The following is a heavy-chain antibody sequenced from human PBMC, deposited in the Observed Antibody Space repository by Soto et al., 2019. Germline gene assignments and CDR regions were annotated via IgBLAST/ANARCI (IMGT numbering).Heavy chain of an antibody. CDR2: IYYSGGT. D-gene: IGHD5-12*01. CDR3: AREFVVATIFNYYYYGMDV. V-gene: IGHV4-31*03. CDR1: GGSISSGGYY. Sequence: PSETLSLTCTVSGGSISSGGYYWSWIRQHPGKGLEWIGYIYYSGGTYYNPSLKSRVTISVGTSKNQFSLQLNSVTPEDTAVYYCAREFVVATIFNYYYYGMDVWGQGTTVTVSS. J-gene: IGHJ6*02.